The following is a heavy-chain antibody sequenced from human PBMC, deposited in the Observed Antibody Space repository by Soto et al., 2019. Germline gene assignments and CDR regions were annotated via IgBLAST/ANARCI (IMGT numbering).Heavy chain of an antibody. J-gene: IGHJ3*02. D-gene: IGHD6-6*01. CDR1: GFSFSTGGVG. Sequence: SGPTLVNPTQTLTLTCTFSGFSFSTGGVGVGWARQPPGKTLEWLALIYWDDDKRYSPYLKSRLTITKDTSKNQVVLTMTNVDPVDTATYYCAHRLVDMGAFDMWGQGTVVTVSS. CDR2: IYWDDDK. CDR3: AHRLVDMGAFDM. V-gene: IGHV2-5*02.